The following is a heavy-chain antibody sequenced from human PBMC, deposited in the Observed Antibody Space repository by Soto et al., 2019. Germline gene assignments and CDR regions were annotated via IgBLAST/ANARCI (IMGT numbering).Heavy chain of an antibody. J-gene: IGHJ4*02. D-gene: IGHD3-22*01. Sequence: SETLSLTCAVYGGSFSGYYWSWIRQPPGKGLEWIGEINHSGSTNYNPSLKSRVTISVDTSKNQFSLKLSSVTAADTAVYYCARGNYYDSSGYFVYWGQGTLVTVSS. CDR2: INHSGST. CDR1: GGSFSGYY. V-gene: IGHV4-34*01. CDR3: ARGNYYDSSGYFVY.